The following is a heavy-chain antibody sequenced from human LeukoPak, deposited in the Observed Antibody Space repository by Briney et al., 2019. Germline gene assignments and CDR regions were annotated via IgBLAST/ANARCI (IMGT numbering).Heavy chain of an antibody. CDR3: TRGGTTFDY. CDR1: GFTFSTHW. J-gene: IGHJ4*02. D-gene: IGHD1-1*01. Sequence: GGSLRLSCAASGFTFSTHWMHWVRQAPGKGLVWVSRIDTDGSSTTYADSVKGRFTISRDNAKNTLFLQMNSLRAEDTATYYCTRGGTTFDYWGQGTLVTVSS. V-gene: IGHV3-74*01. CDR2: IDTDGSST.